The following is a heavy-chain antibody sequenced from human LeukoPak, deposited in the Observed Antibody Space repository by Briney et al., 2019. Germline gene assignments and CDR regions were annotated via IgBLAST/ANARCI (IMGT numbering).Heavy chain of an antibody. CDR1: GYSFTSYW. J-gene: IGHJ4*02. D-gene: IGHD4-17*01. Sequence: GASPQISCKGSGYSFTSYWIGWVRQMPGKGLEWMGISYPGDSDTRYSPSFQGQVTISADKSIRTAYLQWSSLKASDTAIYYCARHHDYGDYGCFDYWGQGTLVTVSS. CDR2: SYPGDSDT. V-gene: IGHV5-51*01. CDR3: ARHHDYGDYGCFDY.